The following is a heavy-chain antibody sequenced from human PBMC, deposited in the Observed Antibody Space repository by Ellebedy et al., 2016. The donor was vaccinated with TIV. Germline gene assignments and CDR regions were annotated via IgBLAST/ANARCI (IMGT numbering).Heavy chain of an antibody. D-gene: IGHD4-17*01. CDR1: GFTFSSYA. CDR3: ARHTDYALDY. Sequence: PGGSLRLSCAASGFTFSSYAMHWVRQAPGKGLEWVSGISWNSGSIGYADSVKGRFTISRDNAKNSLHLQMNGLRAEDTAVYYCARHTDYALDYWGQGALVTVSS. J-gene: IGHJ4*02. CDR2: ISWNSGSI. V-gene: IGHV3-9*01.